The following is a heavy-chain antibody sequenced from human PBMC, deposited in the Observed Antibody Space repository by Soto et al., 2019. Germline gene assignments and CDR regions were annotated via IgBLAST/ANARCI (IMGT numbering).Heavy chain of an antibody. D-gene: IGHD3-9*01. Sequence: GGSLRLSCAASGFTFDDYAMHWVRQAPGKGLEWVSGISWNSGSIGYADSVKGRLTISRDNAKNSLYLQMNSLRAEDTALYYCAKGDYDILTGPDYWGQGTLVTVSS. J-gene: IGHJ4*02. CDR1: GFTFDDYA. CDR3: AKGDYDILTGPDY. CDR2: ISWNSGSI. V-gene: IGHV3-9*01.